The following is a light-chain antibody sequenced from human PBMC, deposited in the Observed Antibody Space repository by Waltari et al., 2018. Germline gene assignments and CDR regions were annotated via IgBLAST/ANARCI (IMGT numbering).Light chain of an antibody. Sequence: EIVLTQSPGTLSLSPGDRATLSCRASQSLSGSYLAWYQQKPGQAPRLLIYHASSRATGIPPRFSGNGSETDFTLTISSLDPEDFAVYICQQYSSSPTTFGQGTKLDIK. J-gene: IGKJ2*01. CDR1: QSLSGSY. CDR2: HAS. CDR3: QQYSSSPTT. V-gene: IGKV3-20*01.